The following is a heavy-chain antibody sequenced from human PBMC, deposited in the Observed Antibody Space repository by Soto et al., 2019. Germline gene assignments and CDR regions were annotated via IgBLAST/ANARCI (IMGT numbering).Heavy chain of an antibody. V-gene: IGHV1-8*01. CDR1: GYTFTSYD. J-gene: IGHJ4*02. Sequence: ASVKVSCKTSGYTFTSYDIHWVRQATGQGLEWMGWMNPNNGYTDYAQKFQGRVTMTRDTSLSTAYMELSSLTSDDAAVYYCARGRGWRDYWGQGTLVTVSS. D-gene: IGHD6-19*01. CDR2: MNPNNGYT. CDR3: ARGRGWRDY.